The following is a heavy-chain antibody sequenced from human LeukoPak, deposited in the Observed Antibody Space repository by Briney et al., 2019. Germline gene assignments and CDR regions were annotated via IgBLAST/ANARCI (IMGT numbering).Heavy chain of an antibody. V-gene: IGHV4-38-2*02. CDR3: ARRETARGLDY. Sequence: SETLSLTCTVSGYSISSGYYWGWIRQPPGKGLEWIGSIYHSGSTYYNPSLKSRVTISVDTSKYQFSLKLSSVTAADTAVYYCARRETARGLDYWGQGTLVTVSS. CDR1: GYSISSGYY. CDR2: IYHSGST. D-gene: IGHD5-18*01. J-gene: IGHJ4*02.